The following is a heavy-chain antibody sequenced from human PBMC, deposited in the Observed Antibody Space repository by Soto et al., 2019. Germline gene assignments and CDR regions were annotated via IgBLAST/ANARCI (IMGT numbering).Heavy chain of an antibody. V-gene: IGHV1-69*11. D-gene: IGHD4-4*01. J-gene: IGHJ6*02. Sequence: SVKVSCKASGGTFSSYAISWVRQAPGQGLEWMGRIIPFIGTANYAQKFQGRVTITADESTSTAYMELTSLRSEDTAVYYCARVVMTTVPPSYYYGMDVWGQGTTVTVSS. CDR3: ARVVMTTVPPSYYYGMDV. CDR2: IIPFIGTA. CDR1: GGTFSSYA.